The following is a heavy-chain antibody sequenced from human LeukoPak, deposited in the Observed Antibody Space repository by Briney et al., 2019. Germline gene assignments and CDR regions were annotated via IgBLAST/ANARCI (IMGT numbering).Heavy chain of an antibody. J-gene: IGHJ4*02. CDR1: GFTFSSYA. V-gene: IGHV3-23*01. Sequence: GGSLRLSCAASGFTFSSYAMSWVRQAPGKGLEWVSAISGSGGSTYYADSVKGRFTISRDNSKNTLYLQMNSLRAKDTAVYYCAKGGCSGGSCYSLFDYWGQGTLVTVSS. CDR3: AKGGCSGGSCYSLFDY. CDR2: ISGSGGST. D-gene: IGHD2-15*01.